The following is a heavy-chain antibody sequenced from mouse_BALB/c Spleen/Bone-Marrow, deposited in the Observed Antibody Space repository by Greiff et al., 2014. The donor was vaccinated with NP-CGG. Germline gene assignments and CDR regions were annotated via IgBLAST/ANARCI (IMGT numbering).Heavy chain of an antibody. CDR1: GYAFTNYL. Sequence: VQLQQSGAELVRPGTSVKVSCKAYGYAFTNYLIEWVKQRPGQGLEWIGVITPGSGGTNYNEKFKGKATLTADNSSNTAYMHLSSLTSDDSAVYFCARGGHGSYWGQGTTLTVSS. CDR3: ARGGHGSY. CDR2: ITPGSGGT. J-gene: IGHJ2*01. D-gene: IGHD2-2*01. V-gene: IGHV1-54*03.